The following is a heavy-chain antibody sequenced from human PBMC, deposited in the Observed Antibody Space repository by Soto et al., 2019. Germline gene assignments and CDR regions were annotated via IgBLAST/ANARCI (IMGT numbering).Heavy chain of an antibody. V-gene: IGHV1-2*02. Sequence: QVQLVQSGAEVKKPGASVKVSCKASGYTFTGYYMHWVRQAPGQGLEWMGWINPNSGGTNYAQKFKGRVTMTRDTSISTAYMELSRLRSDDTAVYYCARIRYRSGSYYSIYYYYGMDVWGQGTTVTVSS. CDR1: GYTFTGYY. J-gene: IGHJ6*02. CDR3: ARIRYRSGSYYSIYYYYGMDV. CDR2: INPNSGGT. D-gene: IGHD3-10*01.